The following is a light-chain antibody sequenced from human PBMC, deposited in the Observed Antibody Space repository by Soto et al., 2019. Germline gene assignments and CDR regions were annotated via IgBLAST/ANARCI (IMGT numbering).Light chain of an antibody. J-gene: IGLJ1*01. CDR1: SSDVGGYNY. V-gene: IGLV2-14*01. CDR3: SSYTSSRTYV. CDR2: DVS. Sequence: QSALTQPASVSGSPGQSITISCTGTSSDVGGYNYVSWYQQHPGKAPKLMIYDVSNRPSGVSNRFSGSKSGNTASLTISGLQAADEADYYCSSYTSSRTYVFGSGTKLTVL.